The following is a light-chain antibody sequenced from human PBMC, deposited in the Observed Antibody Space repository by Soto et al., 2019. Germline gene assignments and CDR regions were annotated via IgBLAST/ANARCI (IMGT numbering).Light chain of an antibody. CDR2: EVS. Sequence: QSALTQPASVSGSPGQSITISCTGTSSDVGGYNYGSWYQQHPGKAPKLMIYEVSNRTSGVSNRFSGSKCGNTATLTISGLQAEDEADYYCSSYTSSSTRVFGGGTKLTVL. V-gene: IGLV2-14*01. CDR1: SSDVGGYNY. CDR3: SSYTSSSTRV. J-gene: IGLJ3*02.